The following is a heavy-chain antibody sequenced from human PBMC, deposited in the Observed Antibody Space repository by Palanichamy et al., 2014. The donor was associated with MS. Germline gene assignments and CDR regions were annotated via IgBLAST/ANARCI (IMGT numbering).Heavy chain of an antibody. J-gene: IGHJ4*02. D-gene: IGHD1-1*01. CDR3: AKDLWNQYYFDS. CDR2: ISGSGRST. Sequence: QLLDVWGTLGAPGGSLRLSCAASGFTFSSHAMSWVRQAPGKGLEWVSAISGSGRSTYYADSVKGRFTISRDNSENTLYLQLNSLRAEDTAVYYCAKDLWNQYYFDSWGQGTLVTVSS. V-gene: IGHV3-23*01. CDR1: GFTFSSHA.